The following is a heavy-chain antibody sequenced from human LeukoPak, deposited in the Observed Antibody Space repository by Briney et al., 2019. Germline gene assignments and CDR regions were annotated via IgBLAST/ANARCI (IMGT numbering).Heavy chain of an antibody. J-gene: IGHJ4*01. D-gene: IGHD5-24*01. CDR1: VVTFRTYL. CDR2: INSDGGRT. CDR3: ARGRNGFFDY. Sequence: PGGSLRLSCAASVVTFRTYLIHWVRQAPEKGLVWLSQINSDGGRTRYADSVKGRLTISRDNAKNTVYLRMNSLRAEDTAMYYCARGRNGFFDYWGHGTLVTVSS. V-gene: IGHV3-74*01.